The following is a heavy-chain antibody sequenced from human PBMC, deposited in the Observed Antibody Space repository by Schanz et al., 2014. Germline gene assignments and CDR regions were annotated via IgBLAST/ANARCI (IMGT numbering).Heavy chain of an antibody. D-gene: IGHD3-22*01. J-gene: IGHJ4*02. CDR1: GGTFSSYA. CDR3: AGAFDSSGYCFDY. Sequence: QVQLVQSGAEVKKPGSPVKVSCKSSGGTFSSYAISWVRQAPGQGLEWMGIINPSGGSTRYGQKFQGRITVTTDTSTSTVYLELSSLRSDDTAVYYCAGAFDSSGYCFDYWGQGTLVTVSS. CDR2: INPSGGST. V-gene: IGHV1-46*03.